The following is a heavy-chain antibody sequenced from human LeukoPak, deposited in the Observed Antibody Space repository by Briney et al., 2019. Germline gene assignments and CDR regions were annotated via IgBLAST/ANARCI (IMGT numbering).Heavy chain of an antibody. D-gene: IGHD1-26*01. Sequence: PSETLSLTCAVYGGSFSGYYWSWIRQPPGKGLEWIGEINHSGSTNYNPSLKSRVTISVDTSKNQFSLKLSSVTAADTAVYYCARVKSRAKAPRREWFGPWGQGTLVTVSS. CDR3: ARVKSRAKAPRREWFGP. V-gene: IGHV4-34*01. CDR2: INHSGST. J-gene: IGHJ5*01. CDR1: GGSFSGYY.